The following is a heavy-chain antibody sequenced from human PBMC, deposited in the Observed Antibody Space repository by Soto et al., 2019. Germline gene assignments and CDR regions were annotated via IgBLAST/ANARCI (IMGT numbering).Heavy chain of an antibody. V-gene: IGHV3-23*01. J-gene: IGHJ6*02. D-gene: IGHD3-16*01. CDR3: AKGGTSHIYGIDV. CDR2: IGGIGQYT. Sequence: PGGPLNLSCPPSGFTFSNNAMNWVRQPPGKGLEWVSIIGGIGQYTFYADSVKGRFTFSRDNSKNTMYLEMNNLRAEDTAIYFCAKGGTSHIYGIDVWGPGTTVTVSS. CDR1: GFTFSNNA.